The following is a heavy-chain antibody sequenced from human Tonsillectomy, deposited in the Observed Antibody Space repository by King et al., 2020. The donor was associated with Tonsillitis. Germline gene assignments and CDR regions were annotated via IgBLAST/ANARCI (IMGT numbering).Heavy chain of an antibody. CDR3: ARDPGGSYDIPVRRDWYFDL. J-gene: IGHJ2*01. V-gene: IGHV3-30-3*01. Sequence: VQLVESGGGVVQPGRSLRLSCAASGFTFSSYAMHWVRQAPGKGLEWVALISYDGSNKYYSDSVKGRFTISRDNSKNTLYLQMNSLRAEDTAVYYCARDPGGSYDIPVRRDWYFDLWGRGTLVTVSS. CDR2: ISYDGSNK. CDR1: GFTFSSYA. D-gene: IGHD1-26*01.